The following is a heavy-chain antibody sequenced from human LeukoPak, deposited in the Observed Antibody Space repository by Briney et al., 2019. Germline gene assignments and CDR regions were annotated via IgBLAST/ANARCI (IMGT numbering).Heavy chain of an antibody. J-gene: IGHJ5*02. CDR2: INPIFGTA. D-gene: IGHD4-11*01. Sequence: ASVKVSCKASGGTFSSYAISWVRQAPGQGLEWMGGINPIFGTANYAQKFQGRVTITTDESTSTAYMELSSLRSEDTAVYYCARSLAVTTYNWFDPWGQGTLVAVSS. V-gene: IGHV1-69*05. CDR3: ARSLAVTTYNWFDP. CDR1: GGTFSSYA.